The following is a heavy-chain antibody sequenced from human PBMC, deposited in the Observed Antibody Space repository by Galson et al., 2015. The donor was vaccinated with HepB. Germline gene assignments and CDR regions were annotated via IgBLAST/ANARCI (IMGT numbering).Heavy chain of an antibody. Sequence: FLRLFCASWDLTFGDTAMTWVRPAAGTGLGWVAGTTSHVDNTFYTGSVKGRFSISRDNSKNMLFLQMSSLRTEDTAIYYCAKGYGIFDRWGQGILVTVSS. CDR1: DLTFGDTA. D-gene: IGHD5-18*01. CDR2: TTSHVDNT. V-gene: IGHV3-23*01. J-gene: IGHJ4*02. CDR3: AKGYGIFDR.